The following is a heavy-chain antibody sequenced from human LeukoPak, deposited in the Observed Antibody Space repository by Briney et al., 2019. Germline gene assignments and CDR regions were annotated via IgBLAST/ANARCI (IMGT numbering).Heavy chain of an antibody. D-gene: IGHD6-19*01. CDR1: GGSFSGYY. CDR2: INHSGST. V-gene: IGHV4-34*01. J-gene: IGHJ4*02. CDR3: ARAGLAVAGLADY. Sequence: SETLSLTCAVYGGSFSGYYWSWIRQPPGKGLEWIGEINHSGSTYYNPSLKSRVTISVDTSKNQFSLKLSSVTAADTAVYYCARAGLAVAGLADYWGQGTLVTVSS.